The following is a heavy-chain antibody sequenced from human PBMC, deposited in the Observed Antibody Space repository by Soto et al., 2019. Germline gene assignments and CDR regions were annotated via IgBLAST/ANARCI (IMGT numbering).Heavy chain of an antibody. Sequence: SETLSLTCTVSGGSISSGDYYWSWIRQPPRKGLEWIGYIYYSGSTYYNPSLKSRVTISVDTSKNQFSLKLSSVTAADTAVYYCARGILVVPAATNWFDPWGQGTLVTVSS. J-gene: IGHJ5*02. CDR2: IYYSGST. D-gene: IGHD2-2*01. CDR1: GGSISSGDYY. CDR3: ARGILVVPAATNWFDP. V-gene: IGHV4-30-4*01.